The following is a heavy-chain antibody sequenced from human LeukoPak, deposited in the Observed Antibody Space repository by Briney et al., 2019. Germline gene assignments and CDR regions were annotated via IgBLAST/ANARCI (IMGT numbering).Heavy chain of an antibody. CDR1: DGSISSYY. CDR3: ARFENTEDY. D-gene: IGHD3-9*01. J-gene: IGHJ4*02. Sequence: SETLSLTCTVSDGSISSYYWSWIRQPPGKGLEWIGYIYYSGSTNYNPSLKSRVTISVDTSKNQFSLKLSSVTAADTAVYYCARFENTEDYWGQGTLVTVSS. V-gene: IGHV4-59*08. CDR2: IYYSGST.